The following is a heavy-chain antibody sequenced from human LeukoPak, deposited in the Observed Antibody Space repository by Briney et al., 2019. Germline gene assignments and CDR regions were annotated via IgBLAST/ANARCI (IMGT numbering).Heavy chain of an antibody. Sequence: SQTLSLTCTVSGGSISSSSYFWSWIRQPAGKGLEWIGRIYTRGNTNYNPSLKSRVTTSVDTSKNQFSLKLSFVTAADTTVYYCARSPSAAAQLDNWGQGILVTVSS. CDR1: GGSISSSSYF. D-gene: IGHD6-6*01. CDR2: IYTRGNT. CDR3: ARSPSAAAQLDN. V-gene: IGHV4-61*02. J-gene: IGHJ4*02.